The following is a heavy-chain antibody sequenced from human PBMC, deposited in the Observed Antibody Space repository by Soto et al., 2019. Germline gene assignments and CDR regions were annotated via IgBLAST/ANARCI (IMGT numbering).Heavy chain of an antibody. CDR1: GYTFANYD. J-gene: IGHJ4*02. CDR2: MNPNTGNT. Sequence: QVQPVQSGAEVKKPGASVKVSCKASGYTFANYDFAWVRQATGQGLEWMGWMNPNTGNTGYAQAFRGRVTMTRNTSITTAYMELSSLRSEDTAVYFCARRKERSGPYYLDSWGQGTLVTVSS. V-gene: IGHV1-8*01. CDR3: ARRKERSGPYYLDS. D-gene: IGHD6-25*01.